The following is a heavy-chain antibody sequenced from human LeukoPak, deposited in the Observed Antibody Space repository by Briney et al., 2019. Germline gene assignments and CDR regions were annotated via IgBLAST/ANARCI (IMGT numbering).Heavy chain of an antibody. D-gene: IGHD2-21*01. CDR1: GYTFTSYG. CDR2: ISAYNGNT. J-gene: IGHJ3*02. Sequence: ASVKVSCKASGYTFTSYGISWVRPAPGQGLEWMGWISAYNGNTNYAQKLQGRVTMTTDTSTSTAYMELSSLRSEDTAVYYCARTKTASRSAFDIWGQGTMVTVSS. CDR3: ARTKTASRSAFDI. V-gene: IGHV1-18*01.